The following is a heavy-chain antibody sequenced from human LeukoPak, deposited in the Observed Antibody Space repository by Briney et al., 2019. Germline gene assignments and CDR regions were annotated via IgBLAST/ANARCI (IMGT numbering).Heavy chain of an antibody. CDR2: IRYDGSNK. V-gene: IGHV3-30*02. J-gene: IGHJ5*02. D-gene: IGHD5-12*01. CDR3: ARGGGYSGYDTPYNWFDP. Sequence: GGSLRLSCAASGFTFSSYGMHWVRQAPGKGLEWVAFIRYDGSNKYYADSVKGRFTISRDNAKNSLYLQMNSLRAEDTAVYHCARGGGYSGYDTPYNWFDPWGQGTLVTVSS. CDR1: GFTFSSYG.